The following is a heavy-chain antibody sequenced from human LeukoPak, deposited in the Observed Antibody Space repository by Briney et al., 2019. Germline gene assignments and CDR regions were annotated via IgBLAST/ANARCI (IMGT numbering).Heavy chain of an antibody. J-gene: IGHJ4*02. Sequence: GGSLRLSCAASGFTFSSYAMHWVRQAPGKGLEWVAVISYDGSNKYYADSVKGRFTISRDNSKNTLYLQMNSLRAEDTAVYYCARDLLNYWGQGTLVTVSS. CDR2: ISYDGSNK. CDR3: ARDLLNY. CDR1: GFTFSSYA. V-gene: IGHV3-30-3*01.